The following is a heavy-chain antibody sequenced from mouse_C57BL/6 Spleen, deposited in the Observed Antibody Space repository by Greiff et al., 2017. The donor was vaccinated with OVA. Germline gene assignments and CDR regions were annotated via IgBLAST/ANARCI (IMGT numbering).Heavy chain of an antibody. J-gene: IGHJ4*01. CDR1: GFTFSDYG. Sequence: EVHLVESGGGLVKPGGSLKLSCAASGFTFSDYGMHWVRQAPEKGLEWVAYISSGRSTIYYADTVKGRFTISRDNAKNTLFLQLTSLRSEDTAMYYCASLNWDNAMDYWGQGTSVTVSS. CDR2: ISSGRSTI. V-gene: IGHV5-17*01. D-gene: IGHD4-1*01. CDR3: ASLNWDNAMDY.